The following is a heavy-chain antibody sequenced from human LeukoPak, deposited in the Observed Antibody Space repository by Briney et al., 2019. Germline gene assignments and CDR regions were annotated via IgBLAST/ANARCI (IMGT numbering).Heavy chain of an antibody. D-gene: IGHD1-26*01. J-gene: IGHJ4*02. CDR2: ISPSGDIT. CDR3: AKDRIVGATGVGYLDY. Sequence: GGTLRLSCAAPGFIFSSHGMNWVRQAPGKGREWVSGISPSGDITYYADSVKGRFTISRDNSKNTVYLQMNSLRPEDTAVYYCAKDRIVGATGVGYLDYWGQGTLVTVSS. V-gene: IGHV3-23*01. CDR1: GFIFSSHG.